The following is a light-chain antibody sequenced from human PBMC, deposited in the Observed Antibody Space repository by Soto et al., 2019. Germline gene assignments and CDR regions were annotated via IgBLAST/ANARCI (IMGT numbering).Light chain of an antibody. CDR2: GAS. CDR3: QHYGSSRNT. V-gene: IGKV3-20*01. CDR1: ESVTSSH. Sequence: EIVLTQSPDTLSLSPGERATLSCRASESVTSSHLAWYQQKPGQAPRLLIYGASSRATGIPDRFSGSGSGTDFTLTISRLEPEEFAVYYCQHYGSSRNTFGQGTRLEIK. J-gene: IGKJ5*01.